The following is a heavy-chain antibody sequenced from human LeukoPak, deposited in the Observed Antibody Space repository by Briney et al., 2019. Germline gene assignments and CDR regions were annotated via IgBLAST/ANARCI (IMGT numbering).Heavy chain of an antibody. J-gene: IGHJ4*02. V-gene: IGHV3-21*01. CDR3: AIVLETDCRGDSCYSGLDY. Sequence: PGGCLRLSCAASVFTFSRYNMNWVRQAPGRGREWGSSLSLTGRYIYYADSVKRRYTISRENAQNSLYLQMNSLRVQDTAVCFCAIVLETDCRGDSCYSGLDYWRQGTLVSV. CDR2: LSLTGRYI. D-gene: IGHD2-15*01. CDR1: VFTFSRYN.